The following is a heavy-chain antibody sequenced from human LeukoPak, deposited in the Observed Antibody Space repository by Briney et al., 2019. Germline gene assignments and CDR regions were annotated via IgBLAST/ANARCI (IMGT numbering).Heavy chain of an antibody. CDR2: ISATGGST. Sequence: GGSLRLSCAASGFNVSSNYMSWVRPAPGRGLEWVSDISATGGSTYYADSVKGRFTISRDNSKKTLYLQMNSLRAEDTAVYYCAKTPGVYCTGGTCYLAYWGQGTLVTVSS. D-gene: IGHD2-8*02. CDR1: GFNVSSNY. J-gene: IGHJ4*02. CDR3: AKTPGVYCTGGTCYLAY. V-gene: IGHV3-23*01.